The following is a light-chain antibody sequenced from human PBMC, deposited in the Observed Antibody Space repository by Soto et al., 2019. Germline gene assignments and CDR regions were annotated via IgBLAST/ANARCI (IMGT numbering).Light chain of an antibody. CDR3: ETWDFNTRV. V-gene: IGLV4-60*02. J-gene: IGLJ3*02. CDR2: LEGSGSY. Sequence: QPVLTQSSSASASLGSSVKLTCTLSSGHSSYIIAWHQQQPGKAPRYLMKLEGSGSYNKGSGVPDRFSGYSSGADRYLTISNLQFEDEADYYCETWDFNTRVFGGGTQLTVL. CDR1: SGHSSYI.